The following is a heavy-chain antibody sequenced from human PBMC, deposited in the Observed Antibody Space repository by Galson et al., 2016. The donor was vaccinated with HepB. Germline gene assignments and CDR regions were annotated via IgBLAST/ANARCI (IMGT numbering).Heavy chain of an antibody. D-gene: IGHD4/OR15-4a*01. V-gene: IGHV4-59*01. CDR2: IYSSGST. CDR3: ARGASKGWLDL. Sequence: ETLSLTCIVSGGSINSFYWNWIRQPPGKGLEWIGYIYSSGSTNYSPSLKSRVTISLDTSKSQFYMRLKSVTAADTAVYYCARGASKGWLDLWGQGTLVTVSS. J-gene: IGHJ5*02. CDR1: GGSINSFY.